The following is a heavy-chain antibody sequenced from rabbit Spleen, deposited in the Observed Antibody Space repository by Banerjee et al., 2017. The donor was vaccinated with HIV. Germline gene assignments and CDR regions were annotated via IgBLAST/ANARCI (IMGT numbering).Heavy chain of an antibody. J-gene: IGHJ4*01. CDR1: GFSLSSSYY. D-gene: IGHD4-1*01. V-gene: IGHV1S45*01. Sequence: QEQLEESGGDLVKPGASLTLTCTASGFSLSSSYYMCWVRQAPGKGLEWIACIYAGSSGNTYYASWAKGRFTISKTSSTTVTLQMTSLTAADTATYFCARETSSGWGVVSFYFPLWGPGTLVTVS. CDR3: ARETSSGWGVVSFYFPL. CDR2: IYAGSSGNT.